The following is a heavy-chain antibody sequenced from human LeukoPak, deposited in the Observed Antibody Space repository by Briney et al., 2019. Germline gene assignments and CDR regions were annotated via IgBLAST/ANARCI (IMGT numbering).Heavy chain of an antibody. CDR1: GDSISRSSDY. CDR2: VYYIGST. CDR3: AREDAEQMDNSFDI. J-gene: IGHJ3*02. Sequence: SETLSLTCTVSGDSISRSSDYWGWIRQPPGKGPEWIGSVYYIGSTFYNPSLKSRLTISIDTSRNQFSLKLRSVTAADTAVYYCAREDAEQMDNSFDIWGQGTMVTVSS. V-gene: IGHV4-39*07. D-gene: IGHD5-24*01.